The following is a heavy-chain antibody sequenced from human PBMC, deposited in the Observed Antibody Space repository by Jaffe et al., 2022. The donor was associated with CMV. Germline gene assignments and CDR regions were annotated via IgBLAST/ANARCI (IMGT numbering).Heavy chain of an antibody. J-gene: IGHJ3*02. V-gene: IGHV1-46*01. Sequence: QVQLEQSGAEVKKPGASVKVSCKASGYTFSNYYVHWVRQAPGQRLEWMGMINPSGGSTTYAQKFQGRVTMTRDTSTSTVYMELSSLRSEDTAVYYCASRHLNYDGSGAFDIWGQGTMVTVSS. CDR2: INPSGGST. D-gene: IGHD3-22*01. CDR1: GYTFSNYY. CDR3: ASRHLNYDGSGAFDI.